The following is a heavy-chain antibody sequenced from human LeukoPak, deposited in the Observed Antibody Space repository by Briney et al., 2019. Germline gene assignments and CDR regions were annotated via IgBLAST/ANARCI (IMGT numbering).Heavy chain of an antibody. D-gene: IGHD6-6*01. J-gene: IGHJ5*02. CDR2: INHSGST. Sequence: PSETLSLTCAVYGGSFSGYYWSWIRQPPGKGLEWIGEINHSGSTNYNPSLKSRVTISVDTSKNQFSLKLSSVTAADTAVYYCASLKEGGAAHWFDPWGQGTLVTVSS. CDR3: ASLKEGGAAHWFDP. V-gene: IGHV4-34*01. CDR1: GGSFSGYY.